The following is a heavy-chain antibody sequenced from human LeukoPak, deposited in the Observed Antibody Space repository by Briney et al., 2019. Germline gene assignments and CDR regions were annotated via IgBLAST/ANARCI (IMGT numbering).Heavy chain of an antibody. V-gene: IGHV4-34*01. CDR1: GGSFSGYY. CDR3: ARGYYGSGSYHWFDP. CDR2: INHSGST. D-gene: IGHD3-10*01. J-gene: IGHJ5*02. Sequence: SETLSLTCAVYGGSFSGYYWSWIRHPPGKGLEWSGEINHSGSTNYNPSLKSRVTISVDTSKNQFSLKLSSVTAADTAVYYCARGYYGSGSYHWFDPWGQGTLVTVSS.